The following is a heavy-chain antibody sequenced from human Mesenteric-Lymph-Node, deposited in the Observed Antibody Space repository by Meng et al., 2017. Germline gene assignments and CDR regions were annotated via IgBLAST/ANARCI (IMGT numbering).Heavy chain of an antibody. CDR1: GYSISSTNW. V-gene: IGHV4-28*03. J-gene: IGHJ5*02. CDR3: ARVNGDCFSTICYKGWFDP. CDR2: IYYSGST. Sequence: VQPQESGPGLVKPSDTLSLTCAVSGYSISSTNWWGWIRQPPGKGLEWIGYIYYSGSTSYNPSLKSRVTMSVDTSKNQFSLNLNSVTAVDTAVYYCARVNGDCFSTICYKGWFDPWGQGTLVTVSS. D-gene: IGHD2-2*02.